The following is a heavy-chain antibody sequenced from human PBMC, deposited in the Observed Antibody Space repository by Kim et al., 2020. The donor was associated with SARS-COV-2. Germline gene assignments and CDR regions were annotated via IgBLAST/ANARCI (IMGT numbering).Heavy chain of an antibody. D-gene: IGHD6-13*01. Sequence: GGSLRLSCAASGFTFSSYGMHWVRQAPGKGLEWVAVISYDGSNKYYADSVKRRFTISRDNSKNTLYLQMNSLRAEDTAVYYCARDRGMYSSSWYGRVFFDDWGQGTLVTVSS. J-gene: IGHJ4*02. CDR3: ARDRGMYSSSWYGRVFFDD. CDR2: ISYDGSNK. CDR1: GFTFSSYG. V-gene: IGHV3-33*05.